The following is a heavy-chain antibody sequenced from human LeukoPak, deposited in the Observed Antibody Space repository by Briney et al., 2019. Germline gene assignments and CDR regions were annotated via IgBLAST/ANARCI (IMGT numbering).Heavy chain of an antibody. D-gene: IGHD5-18*01. CDR1: GGTFSSYA. J-gene: IGHJ3*02. Sequence: SVKGSRKASGGTFSSYAISWVRQAPGQGLEWMGRIIPILGIANYAQKFQGRVTITADKSTSTAYMELSSLRSEDTAVYYCARAKVYSYGPPDAFDIWGQGTMVTVSS. CDR3: ARAKVYSYGPPDAFDI. CDR2: IIPILGIA. V-gene: IGHV1-69*04.